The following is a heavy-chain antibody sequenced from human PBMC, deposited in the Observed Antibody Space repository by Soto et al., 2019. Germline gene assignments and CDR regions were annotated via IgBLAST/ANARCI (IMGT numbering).Heavy chain of an antibody. CDR3: ARAWGQGHSYYYGMDV. Sequence: QVQLVQSGAEVKKPGSSVKVSCKASGGTFSSYAISWVRQAPGQGLEWMGGIIPIFGTANYAQKFQGRVTITADESPSTADTKLSGMTSADTAVYFSARAWGQGHSYYYGMDVCGQGTTVTVSS. J-gene: IGHJ6*02. D-gene: IGHD3-16*01. CDR2: IIPIFGTA. CDR1: GGTFSSYA. V-gene: IGHV1-69*12.